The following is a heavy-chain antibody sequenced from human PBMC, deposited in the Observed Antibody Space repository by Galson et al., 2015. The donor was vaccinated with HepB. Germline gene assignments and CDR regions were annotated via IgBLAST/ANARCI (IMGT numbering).Heavy chain of an antibody. CDR3: VRDSGLVYYYYYGMDV. D-gene: IGHD2-2*01. J-gene: IGHJ6*02. CDR1: GFTFSSYA. CDR2: ISGSGGST. V-gene: IGHV3-23*01. Sequence: SLRLSCAASGFTFSSYAMSWVRQAPGKGLEWVSAISGSGGSTYYADSVKGRFTISRDNSKNTLYLQMNSLRAEDTAVYYCVRDSGLVYYYYYGMDVWGQGTTVTVSS.